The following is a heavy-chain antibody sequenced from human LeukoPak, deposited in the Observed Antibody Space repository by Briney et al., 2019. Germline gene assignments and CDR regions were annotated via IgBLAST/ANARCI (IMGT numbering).Heavy chain of an antibody. V-gene: IGHV3-53*01. CDR2: IYSGGST. Sequence: PGRSLRLSCAASGFTVSSNCMSWVRQAPGKGLEWVSVIYSGGSTYYADSVKGRFTISRDNSKNTLYLQMNSLRAEDTAVYYCARSGYCSSTSCPYGLDVWGQGTTVTVSS. CDR1: GFTVSSNC. D-gene: IGHD2-2*01. J-gene: IGHJ6*02. CDR3: ARSGYCSSTSCPYGLDV.